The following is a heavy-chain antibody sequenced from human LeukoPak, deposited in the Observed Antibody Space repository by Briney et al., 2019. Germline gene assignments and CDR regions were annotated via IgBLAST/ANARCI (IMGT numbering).Heavy chain of an antibody. D-gene: IGHD3-10*01. CDR2: IYYSGST. J-gene: IGHJ5*02. V-gene: IGHV4-39*01. Sequence: SETLSLTCTVSGGSISSSSYYWGWIRQPPGKGLEWIGSIYYSGSTYYNPSLKSRVTISVETSKNQFSLKLSSVTAADTAVYYCARSYGSGSYINWFDPWGQGTLVTVSS. CDR3: ARSYGSGSYINWFDP. CDR1: GGSISSSSYY.